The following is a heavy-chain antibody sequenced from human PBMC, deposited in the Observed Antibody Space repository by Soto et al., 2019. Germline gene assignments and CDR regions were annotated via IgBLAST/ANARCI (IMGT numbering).Heavy chain of an antibody. Sequence: GASVKVSCKASGYTLTELSMHWVRQAPGKGLEWMGGFDPEDGETIYAQKFQGRVTMTEDTSTDTAYMELSSLRSEDTAVYYCATVLAIVALRKGLYFDYWGQGTLVTVSS. J-gene: IGHJ4*02. D-gene: IGHD5-12*01. CDR1: GYTLTELS. CDR3: ATVLAIVALRKGLYFDY. CDR2: FDPEDGET. V-gene: IGHV1-24*01.